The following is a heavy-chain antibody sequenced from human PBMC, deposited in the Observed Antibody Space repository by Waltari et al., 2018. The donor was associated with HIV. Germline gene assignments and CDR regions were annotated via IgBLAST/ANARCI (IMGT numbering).Heavy chain of an antibody. Sequence: QVQLVQSGAEVKKPGASVKVSCKASGYTFPRYDINWLRQATGQGLEWMGWMSPNSGNTGYPQKFQGRVTMTRNTSISTAYMELSSLRSEDTAVYYCARGRVQVRGAMYYFDYWGQGTLVTVSS. CDR2: MSPNSGNT. J-gene: IGHJ4*02. CDR3: ARGRVQVRGAMYYFDY. V-gene: IGHV1-8*01. CDR1: GYTFPRYD. D-gene: IGHD3-10*01.